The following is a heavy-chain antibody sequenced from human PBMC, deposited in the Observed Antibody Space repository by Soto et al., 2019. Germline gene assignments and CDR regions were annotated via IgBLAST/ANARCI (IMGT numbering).Heavy chain of an antibody. CDR1: GYSFITYW. CDR2: INPSNSGT. V-gene: IGHV5-10-1*01. D-gene: IGHD2-2*01. J-gene: IGHJ4*02. CDR3: ARLPYTTSWAPGD. Sequence: PGESLKISCMTSGYSFITYWIVWVRQMPGKGLEWVGKINPSNSGTNYNPTFQGHVTVSADRSISTAYLQWSSLKASDSGMYYCARLPYTTSWAPGDWGQGTLVTVSS.